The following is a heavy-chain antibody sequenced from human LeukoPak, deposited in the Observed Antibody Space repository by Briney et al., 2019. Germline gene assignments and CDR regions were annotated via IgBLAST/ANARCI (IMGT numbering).Heavy chain of an antibody. CDR1: GLNLDAYA. J-gene: IGHJ6*02. Sequence: PGGSLRLFCAASGLNLDAYAMHWVRQAPGKGLEWVSLISGDGTITYYADSVKGRFTISRDNSKNSLFLEMNSLRSEDTALYYCAQDTPLFYHYYGIDVWGQGTTVTVSS. V-gene: IGHV3-43*02. CDR3: AQDTPLFYHYYGIDV. CDR2: ISGDGTIT.